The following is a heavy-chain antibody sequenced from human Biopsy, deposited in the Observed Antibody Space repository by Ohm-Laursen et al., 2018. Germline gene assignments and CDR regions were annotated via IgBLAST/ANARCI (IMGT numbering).Heavy chain of an antibody. CDR3: ARTVDTVVVTPSDH. CDR2: ISTYNGNT. CDR1: GYLFINYG. Sequence: ASVKASCNASGYLFINYGISWVRQAPGQGLEWLGWISTYNGNTNYAQKFRGRVTMTTDKPTSTAYVELRSLRSDDTAVYYCARTVDTVVVTPSDHWGQGTLVTVSS. J-gene: IGHJ4*02. V-gene: IGHV1-18*01. D-gene: IGHD5-18*01.